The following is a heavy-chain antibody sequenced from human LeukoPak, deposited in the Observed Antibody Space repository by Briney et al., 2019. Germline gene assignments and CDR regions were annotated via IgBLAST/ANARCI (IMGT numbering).Heavy chain of an antibody. J-gene: IGHJ4*02. Sequence: ASVKVSCKASGYTFTSYGISWVRQAPGQGLEWMGWISAYNGNTNYAQKLQGRVTMTTDTSTSTAYMELRSLRSDDTAVYYRARDKRWELLFLLPDYWGQGTLVTVSS. V-gene: IGHV1-18*01. CDR3: ARDKRWELLFLLPDY. D-gene: IGHD1-26*01. CDR1: GYTFTSYG. CDR2: ISAYNGNT.